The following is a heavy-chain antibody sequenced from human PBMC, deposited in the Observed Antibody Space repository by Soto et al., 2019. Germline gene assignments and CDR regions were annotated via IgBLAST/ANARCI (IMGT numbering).Heavy chain of an antibody. CDR1: GFSLRTRGVA. CDR3: AHRPRGSAYYFDY. Sequence: QITLKESGPTLVKPTQTLTLTCTFSGFSLRTRGVAVGWFRQPPGKALEWLALIYWDEDKWYSPSLKSRLTIADDTFKNQVSHTMANVDPVDTATYYCAHRPRGSAYYFDYWGQGILVTVSS. D-gene: IGHD5-12*01. CDR2: IYWDEDK. V-gene: IGHV2-5*02. J-gene: IGHJ4*02.